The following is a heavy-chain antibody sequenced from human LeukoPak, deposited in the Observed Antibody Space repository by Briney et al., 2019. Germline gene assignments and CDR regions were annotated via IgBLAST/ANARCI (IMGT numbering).Heavy chain of an antibody. CDR1: GYSISTGYY. V-gene: IGHV4-38-2*02. CDR2: LYHSGST. Sequence: SETLSLTCTVSGYSISTGYYWGWIRQPPGKGLEWIGSLYHSGSTYYNPSLKSRVTISVDTSKNQFSLKLNSVTAADTAVYYCARGGRVDTAMLLPFDPWGQGTLVTVSS. CDR3: ARGGRVDTAMLLPFDP. J-gene: IGHJ5*02. D-gene: IGHD5-18*01.